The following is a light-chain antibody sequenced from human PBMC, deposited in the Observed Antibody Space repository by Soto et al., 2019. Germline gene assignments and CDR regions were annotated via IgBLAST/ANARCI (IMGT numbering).Light chain of an antibody. CDR1: SSNIGAGYD. V-gene: IGLV1-40*01. CDR3: QSYDSSLSGSGVV. Sequence: QSVLTQPPSVSGAPGQRVTISCTGSSSNIGAGYDVHWYQQLPGTAPKLLIYGNSNRPSGVPDRFSGSKSGTSASLAITGLQAEDEADDSCQSYDSSLSGSGVVFGGGTQLTVL. CDR2: GNS. J-gene: IGLJ2*01.